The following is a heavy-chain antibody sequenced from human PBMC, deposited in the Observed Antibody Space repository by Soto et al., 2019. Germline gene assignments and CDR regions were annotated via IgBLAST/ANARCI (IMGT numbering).Heavy chain of an antibody. J-gene: IGHJ6*03. V-gene: IGHV3-21*01. Sequence: GGSLRLSCAASGFTFSSYSMNWVRQAPGKGLEWVSSISSSSSYIYYADSVKGRFTISRDNAKNSLYLQMNSLRAEDTAVYYCAREKTYQNGKTGAARLFSYYYYYMDVWGKGTTVTVSS. CDR1: GFTFSSYS. CDR2: ISSSSSYI. D-gene: IGHD6-6*01. CDR3: AREKTYQNGKTGAARLFSYYYYYMDV.